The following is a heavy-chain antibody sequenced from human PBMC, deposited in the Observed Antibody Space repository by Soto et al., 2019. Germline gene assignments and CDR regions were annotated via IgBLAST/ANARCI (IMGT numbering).Heavy chain of an antibody. V-gene: IGHV5-51*01. CDR2: IYPGDSLT. J-gene: IGHJ3*02. CDR3: ARVMRDVVVVLDVSDI. CDR1: GYSFTTYW. D-gene: IGHD2-2*01. Sequence: PGESLKISCKGSGYSFTTYWIGWVRQMPGKGLEWMGIIYPGDSLTRYSPSFQGQVTISADKSISTAYLQWSSLKASDTAMYYCARVMRDVVVVLDVSDIWGQGTMVIVSS.